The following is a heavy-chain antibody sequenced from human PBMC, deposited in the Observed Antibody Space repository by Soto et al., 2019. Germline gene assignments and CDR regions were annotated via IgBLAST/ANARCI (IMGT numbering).Heavy chain of an antibody. CDR2: IWYDGSNK. D-gene: IGHD6-19*01. V-gene: IGHV3-33*01. CDR3: ARDNAVAGSSDAFDI. Sequence: GGSLSLSCAASGFTFSSYGMHWVRQAPGKGLEWVAVIWYDGSNKYYADSVKGRFTISRDNSKNTLYLQMNSLRAEDTAVYYCARDNAVAGSSDAFDIWGQGTMVTVSS. CDR1: GFTFSSYG. J-gene: IGHJ3*02.